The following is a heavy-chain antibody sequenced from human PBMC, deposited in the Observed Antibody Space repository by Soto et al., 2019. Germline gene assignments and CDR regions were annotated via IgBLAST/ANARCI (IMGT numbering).Heavy chain of an antibody. J-gene: IGHJ4*02. CDR1: GFSLNTSGVG. CDR2: IYWDDDK. CDR3: THRPGYVGGGYFDS. Sequence: QITLKESGPTLVKPTQTLTLTCTFSGFSLNTSGVGVGWIRQPRGKALEWLALIYWDDDKRYSTTLKSSLTITKDTAKIQVVLTMTNMDPVDTATYYCTHRPGYVGGGYFDSWGQGTLVTVSS. V-gene: IGHV2-5*02. D-gene: IGHD3-16*01.